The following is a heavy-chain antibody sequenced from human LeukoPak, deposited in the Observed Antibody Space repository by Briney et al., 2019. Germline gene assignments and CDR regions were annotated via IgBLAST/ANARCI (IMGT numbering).Heavy chain of an antibody. D-gene: IGHD6-13*01. CDR1: GGTFSSYA. V-gene: IGHV1-8*02. Sequence: ASVKVSCKASGGTFSSYAINWVRQATGQGLEWMGWMNPNSGNTGYAQKFQGRVTMTRNTSISTAYMELSSLRSEDTAVYYCARLHKRGIAALGYWGQGTLVTVSS. CDR3: ARLHKRGIAALGY. J-gene: IGHJ4*02. CDR2: MNPNSGNT.